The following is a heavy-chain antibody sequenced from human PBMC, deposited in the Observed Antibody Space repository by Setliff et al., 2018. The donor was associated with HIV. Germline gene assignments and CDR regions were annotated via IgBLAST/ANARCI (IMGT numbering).Heavy chain of an antibody. CDR3: ARNYYDVWSLTFGGWFDP. D-gene: IGHD3-3*01. CDR2: INTNTGNP. J-gene: IGHJ5*02. Sequence: ASVKVSRKAYGYSFTTYGVIWVRQAPGQGPEWMGWINTNTGNPTYAQGFTGRFVFSLDTSVSKAYLQISSLKAEDTTVYYCARNYYDVWSLTFGGWFDPWGQGTRVTSPQ. CDR1: GYSFTTYG. V-gene: IGHV7-4-1*02.